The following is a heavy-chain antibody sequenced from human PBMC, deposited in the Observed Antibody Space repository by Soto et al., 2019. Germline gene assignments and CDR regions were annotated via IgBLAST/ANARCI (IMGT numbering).Heavy chain of an antibody. CDR2: IYSGGST. D-gene: IGHD4-4*01. CDR1: GFTVSSNY. CDR3: ARDGPYSNYAYYYSMDV. Sequence: EVQLVESGGGLVQPGGSLRLSCAASGFTVSSNYMSWVRQAPGKGLEWVSVIYSGGSTYYADSVKGRFTISRDNSKNTLYLQMNSLRAEDTAVYYCARDGPYSNYAYYYSMDVWGKGTTVTVSS. J-gene: IGHJ6*03. V-gene: IGHV3-66*01.